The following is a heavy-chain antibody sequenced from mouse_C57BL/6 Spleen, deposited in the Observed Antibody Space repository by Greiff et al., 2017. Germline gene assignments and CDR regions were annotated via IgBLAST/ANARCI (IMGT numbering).Heavy chain of an antibody. CDR1: VYAFSSSW. Sequence: QVQLQQSGPELVKPGASVKISCKASVYAFSSSWMNWVKQRPGKGLEWIGRIYPGDGDTNYNGKFKGKATLTADKSSSTAYMQLSSLTSEDSAVYFCADYSAWFAYWGQGTLVTVSA. V-gene: IGHV1-82*01. D-gene: IGHD1-1*01. CDR2: IYPGDGDT. J-gene: IGHJ3*01. CDR3: ADYSAWFAY.